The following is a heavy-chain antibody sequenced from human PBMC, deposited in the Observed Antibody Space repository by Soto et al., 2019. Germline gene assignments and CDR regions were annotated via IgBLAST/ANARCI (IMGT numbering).Heavy chain of an antibody. V-gene: IGHV1-69*12. CDR3: AREVAADGTFREDVFDI. CDR1: GGTFSNHA. J-gene: IGHJ3*02. CDR2: IIPIFSTT. D-gene: IGHD6-13*01. Sequence: QVHLVQSGAEVKKPGSSVKVSCKAPGGTFSNHAINWVRQAPGQGLEWMGRIIPIFSTTNYAQKFQGSVTMTADESTITAYLELSSLKQDDTAVYYCAREVAADGTFREDVFDIWGQGTLVTVSS.